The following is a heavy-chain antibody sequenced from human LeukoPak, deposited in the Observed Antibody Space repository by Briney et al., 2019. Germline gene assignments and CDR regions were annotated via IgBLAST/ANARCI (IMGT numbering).Heavy chain of an antibody. V-gene: IGHV7-4-1*02. CDR2: INTNTGNP. J-gene: IGHJ4*02. CDR3: ARARELCSSTGCSRPYDY. Sequence: ASVKVSCKASGYTPISYAMNWVRQAPGQGLEWMGWINTNTGNPTYAQGFTGRFVFSLDTSASTAYLQISRLKAEDTAVYYCARARELCSSTGCSRPYDYWGQGTLVTVSS. CDR1: GYTPISYA. D-gene: IGHD2-2*01.